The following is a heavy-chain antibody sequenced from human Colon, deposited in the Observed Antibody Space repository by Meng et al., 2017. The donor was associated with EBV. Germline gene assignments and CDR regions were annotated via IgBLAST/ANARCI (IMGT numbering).Heavy chain of an antibody. J-gene: IGHJ2*01. CDR3: ARDREVTGYFDL. CDR1: GLTFSSYW. D-gene: IGHD2-21*02. Sequence: EVQLVESGGGLVQPGGSLRLSCAASGLTFSSYWMLWVRQAPGKGLVWVSRINNDASSTSYADSVKGRFTISRDNAKNTLYLQMNSLRVEDTAVYYCARDREVTGYFDLWGRGTLVTVSS. CDR2: INNDASST. V-gene: IGHV3-74*01.